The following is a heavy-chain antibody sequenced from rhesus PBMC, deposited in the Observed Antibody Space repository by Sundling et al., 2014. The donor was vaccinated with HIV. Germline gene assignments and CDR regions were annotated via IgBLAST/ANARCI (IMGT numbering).Heavy chain of an antibody. CDR1: GFTFSSYG. V-gene: IGHV3S42*01. Sequence: EVQLVETGGGLVQPGGSLKLSCAASGFTFSSYGMSWVRQAPGKGLEWVSAINSGGGSTYYADSVKGRFTISRDNSKNTLSLQMNSLRAEDTAVYYCAKDYEDDYGYYYTLYYFDYWGQGVLVTVSS. CDR3: AKDYEDDYGYYYTLYYFDY. J-gene: IGHJ4*01. CDR2: INSGGGST. D-gene: IGHD3-9*01.